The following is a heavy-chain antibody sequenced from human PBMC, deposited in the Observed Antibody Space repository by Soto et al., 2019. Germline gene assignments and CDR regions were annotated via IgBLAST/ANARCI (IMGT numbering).Heavy chain of an antibody. CDR3: ATSYGNAWYTY. CDR1: GDSISGGSHY. CDR2: IYYTGST. D-gene: IGHD6-13*01. J-gene: IGHJ4*02. V-gene: IGHV4-39*06. Sequence: PSETLSLTCTVSGDSISGGSHYWGWIRQPPGEGLEWIGSIYYTGSTYYNPSLKSRVTISVDTSNNQFTLKLTSVTVEDTAVYYCATSYGNAWYTYWGQGTQVTVSS.